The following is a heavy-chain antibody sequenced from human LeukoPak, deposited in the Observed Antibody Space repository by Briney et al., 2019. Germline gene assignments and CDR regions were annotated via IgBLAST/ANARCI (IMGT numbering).Heavy chain of an antibody. J-gene: IGHJ3*02. Sequence: PGGSLRLSCAASGFTFSDYYMSWIRQAPGKGLEWVSYISSSGSTIYYADSVKGRFTISRDNAKNSLYLQMNSLRAEDTAVYYCARDQYSSGWYLRGDAFDIWGQGTMVTVSS. CDR1: GFTFSDYY. D-gene: IGHD6-19*01. CDR3: ARDQYSSGWYLRGDAFDI. V-gene: IGHV3-11*04. CDR2: ISSSGSTI.